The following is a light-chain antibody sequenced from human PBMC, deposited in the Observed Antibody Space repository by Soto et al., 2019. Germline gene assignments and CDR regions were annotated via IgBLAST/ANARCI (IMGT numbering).Light chain of an antibody. J-gene: IGKJ2*01. CDR1: QSVSNN. CDR3: QQYNNWPPVT. CDR2: GAS. Sequence: EIVMTQSPATLSVSPGERATLSCRASQSVSNNLAWYQQKPGQTPRLLIYGASTRATGIPVRFSGSGSGTEFTLTISSLQSEDSAVYYWQQYNNWPPVTCRQGTKLDIK. V-gene: IGKV3-15*01.